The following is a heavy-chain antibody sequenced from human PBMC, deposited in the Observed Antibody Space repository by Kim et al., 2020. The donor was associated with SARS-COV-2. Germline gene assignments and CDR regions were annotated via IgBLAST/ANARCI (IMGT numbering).Heavy chain of an antibody. J-gene: IGHJ4*02. V-gene: IGHV3-64D*09. CDR2: GGST. CDR3: VSVHYFDY. Sequence: GGSTYYADSGKGRFTISRDNSKNTLYLQMSSLRAEETAVYYGVSVHYFDYWGQGTLVTVSS.